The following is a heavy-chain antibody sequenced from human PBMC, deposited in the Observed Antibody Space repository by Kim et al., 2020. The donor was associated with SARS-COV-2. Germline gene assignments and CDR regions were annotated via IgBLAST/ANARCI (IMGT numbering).Heavy chain of an antibody. CDR2: INHSGST. V-gene: IGHV4-34*01. CDR1: GGSFSGYY. D-gene: IGHD3-3*01. J-gene: IGHJ6*03. CDR3: ARVGRFLEWLLSNHYYYYMDV. Sequence: SETPSLTCAVYGGSFSGYYWSWIRQPPGKGLEWIGEINHSGSTNYNPSLKSRVTISVDTSKNQFSLKLSSVTAADTAVYYCARVGRFLEWLLSNHYYYYMDVWGKGTTVTVSS.